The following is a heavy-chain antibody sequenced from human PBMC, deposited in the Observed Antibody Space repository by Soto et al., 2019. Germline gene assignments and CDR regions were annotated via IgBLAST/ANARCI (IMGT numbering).Heavy chain of an antibody. D-gene: IGHD2-2*01. Sequence: QVQLVQSGAEVKKPGSSVKVSCKASGGSFMSQAISWVRQAPGQGPEWMGGIIPFSGTVTYTQRFQGRLTLTADEPTKTAYMELSSLRSEDTAVYYCARDRCTIPRCYTHHFDVWGQGTTVIVSS. V-gene: IGHV1-69*01. J-gene: IGHJ6*02. CDR3: ARDRCTIPRCYTHHFDV. CDR2: IIPFSGTV. CDR1: GGSFMSQA.